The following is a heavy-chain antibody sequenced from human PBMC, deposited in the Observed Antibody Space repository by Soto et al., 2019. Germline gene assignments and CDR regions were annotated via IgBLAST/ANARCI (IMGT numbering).Heavy chain of an antibody. J-gene: IGHJ4*02. D-gene: IGHD5-18*01. Sequence: QLQLQESGSGLVKPSQTLSLTCAVSGGSISSGGYSWSWIRQPPGKGLEWIGYIYHSGSTYYNPAPKSRVTIAVDRSKNHFSLKLSSVTAADTAVDYCAGWYLVHTSPLAYWGQGTLVTVSS. CDR1: GGSISSGGYS. CDR3: AGWYLVHTSPLAY. V-gene: IGHV4-30-2*01. CDR2: IYHSGST.